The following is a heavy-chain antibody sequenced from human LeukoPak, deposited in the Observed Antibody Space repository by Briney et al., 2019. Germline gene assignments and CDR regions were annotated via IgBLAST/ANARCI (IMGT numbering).Heavy chain of an antibody. J-gene: IGHJ4*02. CDR2: VHLDGRT. V-gene: IGHV4-4*02. CDR3: AREGGFYRPLDY. Sequence: SETLSLTCGVSGGSVSSTNWWTWIRQPPGKGLERIGEVHLDGRTNFNPSLESRLTMSVDLSENHVSLKLTSVTAADTAVYYCAREGGFYRPLDYSGQGTLVTVSS. D-gene: IGHD6-25*01. CDR1: GGSVSSTNW.